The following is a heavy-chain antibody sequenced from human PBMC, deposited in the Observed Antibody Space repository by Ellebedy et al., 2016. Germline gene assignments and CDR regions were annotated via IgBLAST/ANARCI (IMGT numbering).Heavy chain of an antibody. CDR1: GFTFSSYG. Sequence: GESLKISXAASGFTFSSYGMHWVRQAPGKGLEWVAVISYDGSNEYYADSVKGRFTISRDNSKNTLDLQMNSLRAEDTAVYYCAKEFYSSDYMDVWGKGTTVTVSS. J-gene: IGHJ6*03. CDR3: AKEFYSSDYMDV. CDR2: ISYDGSNE. D-gene: IGHD6-19*01. V-gene: IGHV3-30*18.